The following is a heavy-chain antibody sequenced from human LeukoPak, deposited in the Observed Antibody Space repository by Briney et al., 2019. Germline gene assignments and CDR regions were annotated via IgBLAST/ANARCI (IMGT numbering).Heavy chain of an antibody. V-gene: IGHV4-34*01. CDR3: ARLRTTRYYFDY. Sequence: KSSETLSLTCAVYGGSFSGYYWNWIRQPPGKGLEWIGEINHSGSTNYNPSLKSRVTISVDTSKNQFSLKLSSVTAADTAVYYCARLRTTRYYFDYWGQGTLVTVSS. CDR1: GGSFSGYY. CDR2: INHSGST. D-gene: IGHD1-7*01. J-gene: IGHJ4*02.